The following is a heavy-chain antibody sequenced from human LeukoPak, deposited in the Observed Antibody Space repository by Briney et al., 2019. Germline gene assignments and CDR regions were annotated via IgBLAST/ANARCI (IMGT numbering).Heavy chain of an antibody. CDR2: ISAYNGNT. CDR1: GYTFTSYG. Sequence: ASAKVSCKASGYTFTSYGISWVRQAPGQGLEWMGWISAYNGNTNYAQKLQGRVTMTTDTSTSTAYMELRSLRSDDTAVYYCARDQDTAMVLGGNYYYYYMDVWGKGTTVTVSS. D-gene: IGHD5-18*01. CDR3: ARDQDTAMVLGGNYYYYYMDV. V-gene: IGHV1-18*01. J-gene: IGHJ6*03.